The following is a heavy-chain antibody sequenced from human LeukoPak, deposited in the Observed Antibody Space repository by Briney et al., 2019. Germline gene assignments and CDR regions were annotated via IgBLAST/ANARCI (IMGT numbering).Heavy chain of an antibody. D-gene: IGHD2-2*01. CDR2: ISGSGGST. Sequence: GGSLRLSCAASGFTFSSYAMSWVRQAPGKGLEWVSAISGSGGSTYYADSVKGRFTISRDNSKNTLYLQMNSLRAEDTAVYYCATLVPAAAMPAGVAPTYWGQGTRVTVSS. CDR3: ATLVPAAAMPAGVAPTY. J-gene: IGHJ4*02. CDR1: GFTFSSYA. V-gene: IGHV3-23*01.